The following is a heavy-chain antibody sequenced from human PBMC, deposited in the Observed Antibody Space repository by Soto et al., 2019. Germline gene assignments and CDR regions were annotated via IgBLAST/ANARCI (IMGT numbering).Heavy chain of an antibody. CDR1: GFSFRDAW. CDR3: TTDGSFGGVVVAFHL. V-gene: IGHV3-15*07. D-gene: IGHD3-10*01. CDR2: IKSRAAGGAI. J-gene: IGHJ3*01. Sequence: EVQMVESGGGLVKPGGSIRLSCAVSGFSFRDAWMNWVRQAPGKGLEWVGRIKSRAAGGAIDYAAPVKGRFTISRDDSEDTLYLQINSLKTEDTAMYYCTTDGSFGGVVVAFHLWGQGTMLSVSS.